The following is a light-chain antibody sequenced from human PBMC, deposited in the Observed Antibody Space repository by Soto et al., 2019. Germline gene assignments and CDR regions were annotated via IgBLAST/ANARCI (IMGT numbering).Light chain of an antibody. CDR2: DVS. V-gene: IGLV2-14*03. J-gene: IGLJ1*01. Sequence: QSVLTQPASVSGPPGQSITISCTGTSSDVGGYNYVSWYQHHPGKAPKLIIYDVSNRPLGVSNPFSGSKSGNTASLTISGLQPEDEADYYCSSYTTSNTRQIVFGTGTKVTVL. CDR1: SSDVGGYNY. CDR3: SSYTTSNTRQIV.